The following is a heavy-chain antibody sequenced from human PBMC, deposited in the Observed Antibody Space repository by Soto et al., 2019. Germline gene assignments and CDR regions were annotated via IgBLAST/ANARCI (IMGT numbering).Heavy chain of an antibody. CDR3: ARAVLYYDGSGYFIRDAFDI. J-gene: IGHJ3*02. D-gene: IGHD3-22*01. Sequence: SATLSLTCALSGSSSSSDHWTWIRQAEGKGLEWIGYIYYSGSTNYNPSLKSRVTISVDTSKNQFSLKLSSVTAADTAVYYCARAVLYYDGSGYFIRDAFDIWGQGTMVS. CDR2: IYYSGST. CDR1: GSSSSSDH. V-gene: IGHV4-59*01.